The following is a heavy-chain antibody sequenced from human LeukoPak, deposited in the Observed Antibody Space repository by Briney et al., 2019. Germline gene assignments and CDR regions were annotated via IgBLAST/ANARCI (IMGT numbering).Heavy chain of an antibody. Sequence: PSETLSLTCAVYGGSFSGYYWSWIRQPPGKGLEWVGEINHSGSTNYNPSLKSRVTISVDTSKNQFSLKLSSVTAADTAVYYCARGRDSSGWYADFDYWGQGTLVTVSS. CDR1: GGSFSGYY. J-gene: IGHJ4*02. CDR2: INHSGST. V-gene: IGHV4-34*01. D-gene: IGHD6-19*01. CDR3: ARGRDSSGWYADFDY.